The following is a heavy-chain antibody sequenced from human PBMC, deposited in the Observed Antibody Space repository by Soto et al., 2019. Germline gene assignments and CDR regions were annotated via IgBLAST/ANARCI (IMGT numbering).Heavy chain of an antibody. CDR2: ISYDGSKK. CDR3: ASGRVDIVATIPGAYHYYGMDV. D-gene: IGHD5-12*01. CDR1: GFTFSSYG. Sequence: GGSLRLSCAASGFTFSSYGMHWVRQAPGKGLEWVAVISYDGSKKYYADSVKGRFTISRDNSKNTLHRQMNSLRAEDTAVYYCASGRVDIVATIPGAYHYYGMDVWGQGTTVTVSS. V-gene: IGHV3-30*03. J-gene: IGHJ6*02.